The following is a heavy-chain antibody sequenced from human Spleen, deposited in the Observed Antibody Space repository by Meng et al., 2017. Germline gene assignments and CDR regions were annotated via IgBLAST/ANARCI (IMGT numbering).Heavy chain of an antibody. D-gene: IGHD4-23*01. Sequence: SETLSLTCTVSGGSISSSSYYWGWIRQPPGKGLEWIGNIYYTGNTYYNPSLKSRVTISVDTSKNQFSLKLNSVTAADTAVYYCATSLHYGGYAFGIWGQGTMVTVSS. CDR2: IYYTGNT. J-gene: IGHJ3*02. V-gene: IGHV4-39*07. CDR3: ATSLHYGGYAFGI. CDR1: GGSISSSSYY.